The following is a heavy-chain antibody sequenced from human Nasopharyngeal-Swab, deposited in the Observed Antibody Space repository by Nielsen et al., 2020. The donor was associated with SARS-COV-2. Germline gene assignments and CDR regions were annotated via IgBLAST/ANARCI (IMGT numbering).Heavy chain of an antibody. CDR1: GFTFSDYA. J-gene: IGHJ4*02. V-gene: IGHV3-23*01. CDR3: ARGADAEAYCGGDCFSEYFFDS. Sequence: GGSLRLSCAASGFTFSDYAMSWVRQTPGKGLEWVSKIDGSGDSTFYADSVKGRFTISRDNTKNSLYLEMNSLRADDTAVYYCARGADAEAYCGGDCFSEYFFDSWGQGTLVTVSS. D-gene: IGHD2-21*02. CDR2: IDGSGDST.